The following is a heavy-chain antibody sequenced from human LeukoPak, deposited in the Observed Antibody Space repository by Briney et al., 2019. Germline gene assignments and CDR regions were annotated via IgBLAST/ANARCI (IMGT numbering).Heavy chain of an antibody. J-gene: IGHJ3*02. CDR3: ARSLYSSGYVDAFDI. CDR2: IYYSGST. V-gene: IGHV4-39*07. Sequence: SETLSLTCTVSGGSISSSSYYWGWIRQPPGKGLEWIGSIYYSGSTYYNPSLKSRVTISVDTSKNQFSLRLSSVTAADTALYYCARSLYSSGYVDAFDIWGQGTMVTVSS. CDR1: GGSISSSSYY. D-gene: IGHD5-12*01.